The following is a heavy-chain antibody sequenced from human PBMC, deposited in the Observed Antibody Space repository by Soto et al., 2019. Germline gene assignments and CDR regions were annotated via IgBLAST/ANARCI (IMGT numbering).Heavy chain of an antibody. J-gene: IGHJ4*02. CDR1: GGSMRNYY. Sequence: PSETLSLTCSVSGGSMRNYYWNWIRQPPGRGLEWIGYVYHSGSTNYNPSLKSRVSMSVDVSRNHFSLTLHSVTAADTAVYFCTSPSSTSSSPDYWGQGTLVTVSS. CDR2: VYHSGST. CDR3: TSPSSTSSSPDY. D-gene: IGHD6-6*01. V-gene: IGHV4-59*01.